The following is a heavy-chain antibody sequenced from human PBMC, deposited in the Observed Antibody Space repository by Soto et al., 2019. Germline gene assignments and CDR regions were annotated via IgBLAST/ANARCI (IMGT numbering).Heavy chain of an antibody. Sequence: PGGSLRLSCAASGFSFSNYGMHWVRQAPGKGLEWVAVISYDGSSKYHADSVKGRFTISRDNSKNNLHLQMNSLRAEDTAVYYCSKDRRGGRAVLDSWGQGTPVTVSS. CDR2: ISYDGSSK. D-gene: IGHD2-8*01. J-gene: IGHJ4*02. V-gene: IGHV3-30*18. CDR3: SKDRRGGRAVLDS. CDR1: GFSFSNYG.